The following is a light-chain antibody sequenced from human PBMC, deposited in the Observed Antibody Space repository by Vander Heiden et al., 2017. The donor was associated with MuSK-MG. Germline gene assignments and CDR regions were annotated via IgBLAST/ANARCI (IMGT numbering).Light chain of an antibody. CDR1: QGISSA. V-gene: IGKV1-13*02. CDR3: QQFRGFQRT. Sequence: QSPSVGDRVTITCRASQGISSALAWYQQKPGKAPKLLIYDASSLPSGVPSRFSGSGSGTEFTRTSSRLQPEDFANYYCQQFRGFQRTFGGGTKVEIK. CDR2: DAS. J-gene: IGKJ4*01.